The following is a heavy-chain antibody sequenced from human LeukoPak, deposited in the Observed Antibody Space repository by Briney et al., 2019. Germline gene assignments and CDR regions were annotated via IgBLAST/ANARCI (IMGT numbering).Heavy chain of an antibody. CDR3: ARDLGDITMVRGDADY. V-gene: IGHV3-48*03. CDR2: ISSSGSTI. CDR1: GFTCSSYE. J-gene: IGHJ4*02. Sequence: GGSLRLXCAASGFTCSSYEMNWVRQAPGKGLEWVSYISSSGSTIYYADSVKGRFTISRDNAKNSLYLQMNSLRAEDTAVYYYARDLGDITMVRGDADYWGQGTLVTVSS. D-gene: IGHD3-10*01.